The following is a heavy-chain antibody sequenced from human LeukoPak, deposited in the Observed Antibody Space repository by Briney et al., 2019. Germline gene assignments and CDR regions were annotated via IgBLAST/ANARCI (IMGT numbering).Heavy chain of an antibody. V-gene: IGHV3-74*01. Sequence: GGSLRLSCAASGFTFSSYWIHWVRQAPGKGLVWGSCISSDGSQTRYADSVKGRFTVSRDNAKNTLYLQMNSLRAEDTAVYYCARGTSGGYFDYWGQGTLVTVSS. J-gene: IGHJ4*02. CDR2: ISSDGSQT. CDR1: GFTFSSYW. CDR3: ARGTSGGYFDY. D-gene: IGHD1-26*01.